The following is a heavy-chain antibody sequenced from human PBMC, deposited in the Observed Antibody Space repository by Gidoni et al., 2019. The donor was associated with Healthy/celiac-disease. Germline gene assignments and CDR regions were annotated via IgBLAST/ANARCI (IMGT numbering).Heavy chain of an antibody. V-gene: IGHV4-39*01. CDR2: IHASGST. J-gene: IGHJ6*02. Sequence: QLQLQESGPGLVKPSETLSPTCTVSGGSTSSSSYYWGWIRLPPGKGLEWIGSIHASGSTYYNPTLKSRVTISVDTSKNQFSLKLSSVTAADTAVYYCASAGYYDSSGYPQGMDVWGQGTTVTVSS. CDR1: GGSTSSSSYY. CDR3: ASAGYYDSSGYPQGMDV. D-gene: IGHD3-22*01.